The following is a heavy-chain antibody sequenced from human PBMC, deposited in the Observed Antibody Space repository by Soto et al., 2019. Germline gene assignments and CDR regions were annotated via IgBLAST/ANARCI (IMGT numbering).Heavy chain of an antibody. Sequence: SETLSLTCTVSGGSISSGGYYWSWIRQHPGKGLEWIGYIYYSGSTYYNPSLKSRVTISVDTSKNQFSLKLSSVTAADTAVYYCARANGGSYYGMDVWGQGTTVTVSS. CDR2: IYYSGST. V-gene: IGHV4-31*03. J-gene: IGHJ6*02. D-gene: IGHD2-8*01. CDR1: GGSISSGGYY. CDR3: ARANGGSYYGMDV.